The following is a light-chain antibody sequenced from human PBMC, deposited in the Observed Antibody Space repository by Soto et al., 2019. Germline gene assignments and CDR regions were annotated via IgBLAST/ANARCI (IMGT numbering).Light chain of an antibody. J-gene: IGKJ2*01. V-gene: IGKV3-15*01. CDR3: QQYHNSPPQYT. Sequence: EIVMTQSPASLSVSPGDGATLSCRASQSVASNVAWYQQKPGQGPRLLINGASTRAVGVPARFSGSGSGTDLTLTINSLQSEDFAVYHCQQYHNSPPQYTFGQGAKLQIK. CDR2: GAS. CDR1: QSVASN.